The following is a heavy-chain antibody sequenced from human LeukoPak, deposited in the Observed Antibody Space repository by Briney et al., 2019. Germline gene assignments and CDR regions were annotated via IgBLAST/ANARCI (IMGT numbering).Heavy chain of an antibody. CDR1: GGPTESHY. Sequence: PSETLSLTCTVSGGPTESHYWSWIRQPPGKGLEWIAYIYYIGKTNYNPSLRSRATISLDMSKNRVSLRLSSVTAADTAVYYCARGPHPGGAGYNLVDHWGQGTLVTVSP. V-gene: IGHV4-59*11. D-gene: IGHD5-24*01. CDR3: ARGPHPGGAGYNLVDH. CDR2: IYYIGKT. J-gene: IGHJ4*02.